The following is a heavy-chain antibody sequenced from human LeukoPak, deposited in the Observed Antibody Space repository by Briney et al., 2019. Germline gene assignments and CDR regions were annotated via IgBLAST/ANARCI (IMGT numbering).Heavy chain of an antibody. CDR3: AKTPRKDYYYGMDV. J-gene: IGHJ6*04. CDR1: GFTFSSYG. V-gene: IGHV3-30*18. CDR2: ISYDGSNK. Sequence: GRPLRLSCAASGFTFSSYGMHWVRQAPGKGLEWVAVISYDGSNKYYADSVKGRFTISRDNSKNTLYLQMNSLRAEDTAVYYCAKTPRKDYYYGMDVWGKGTTVTVSS.